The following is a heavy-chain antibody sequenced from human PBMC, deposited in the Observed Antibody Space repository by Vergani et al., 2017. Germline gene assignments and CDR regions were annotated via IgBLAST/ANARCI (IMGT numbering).Heavy chain of an antibody. CDR1: GFTLSDHV. V-gene: IGHV3-15*01. D-gene: IGHD1-14*01. CDR3: ATGTGRSDFDY. CDR2: IKSKTDGGTK. J-gene: IGHJ4*02. Sequence: EEQLLESGGGLVQPGGSLRLSCEASGFTLSDHVMDWVRQAPGKGLEWVGRIKSKTDGGTKDYAAPVRGRFTISRDDSKNALYLQMNSLQIDDTAVYYCATGTGRSDFDYWGRGTLVTVSS.